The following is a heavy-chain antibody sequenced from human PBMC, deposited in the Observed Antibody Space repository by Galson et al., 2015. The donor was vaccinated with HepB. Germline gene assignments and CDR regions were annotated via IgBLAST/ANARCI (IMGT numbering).Heavy chain of an antibody. CDR3: AAHVGARWPDAFDI. CDR2: IVVGSGNT. J-gene: IGHJ3*02. D-gene: IGHD1-26*01. V-gene: IGHV1-58*01. CDR1: GFTFTSSA. Sequence: SVKVSCKASGFTFTSSAVQWVRQARGQRLEWIGWIVVGSGNTNYAQKFQERVTITRDMSTSTAYMELSSLRSEDTAVYYCAAHVGARWPDAFDIWGQGTMVTVSS.